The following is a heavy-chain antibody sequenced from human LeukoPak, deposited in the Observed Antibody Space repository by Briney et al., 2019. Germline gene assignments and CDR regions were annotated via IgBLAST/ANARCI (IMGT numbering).Heavy chain of an antibody. CDR3: ARDRGGSYSAIDY. Sequence: GGSLRLSCAASGFTFSSYSLNWVRQAPGKGLEWVSFISSSSITIYYADSVKGRFTISRDNAEKSLYLQMNSLRAEDTAIYYCARDRGGSYSAIDYWGQGTLVTVSS. J-gene: IGHJ4*02. CDR1: GFTFSSYS. D-gene: IGHD2-15*01. V-gene: IGHV3-48*04. CDR2: ISSSSITI.